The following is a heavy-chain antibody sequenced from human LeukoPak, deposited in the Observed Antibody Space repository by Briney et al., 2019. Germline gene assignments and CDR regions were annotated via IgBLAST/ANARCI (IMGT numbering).Heavy chain of an antibody. Sequence: SGTLSLTCAVYGVSFSGYYWSWIRQPPGKGLEWIGEINHSGSTNYNPSLKSRVTISVDTSKNQFSLKLSSVTAADTAVYYCASSAQYYYDSSGYSGPVDYWGQGTLVTVSS. CDR3: ASSAQYYYDSSGYSGPVDY. CDR2: INHSGST. V-gene: IGHV4-34*01. D-gene: IGHD3-22*01. CDR1: GVSFSGYY. J-gene: IGHJ4*02.